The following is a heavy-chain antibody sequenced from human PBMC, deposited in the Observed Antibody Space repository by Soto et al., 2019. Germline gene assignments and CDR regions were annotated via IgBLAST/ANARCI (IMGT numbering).Heavy chain of an antibody. J-gene: IGHJ3*02. CDR3: ARSSGRYEADALDM. Sequence: QVQLVESGGGLVQPGGSLKLSCAASGFTFGDYEMSWIRQAAGKGPEWVSFLSRSGNTIYYADSVKGRFSISRDNAENTLYLQMESLRVEDTATSFCARSSGRYEADALDMWGQGTIVTVSA. CDR1: GFTFGDYE. V-gene: IGHV3-11*01. D-gene: IGHD6-19*01. CDR2: LSRSGNTI.